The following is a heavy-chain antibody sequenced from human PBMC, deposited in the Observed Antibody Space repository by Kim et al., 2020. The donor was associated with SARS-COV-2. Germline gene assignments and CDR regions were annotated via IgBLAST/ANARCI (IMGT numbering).Heavy chain of an antibody. Sequence: ASVKVSCKASGYTFSTYGISWVRQVAGRGLEWIGGISVYNGDTIYAQKYQGRLTFTTDRSSNMVYMELSSLNPDDSALYYCARGEAWVDTWGQGTLVSVS. CDR2: ISVYNGDT. V-gene: IGHV1-18*04. J-gene: IGHJ5*02. CDR3: ARGEAWVDT. CDR1: GYTFSTYG.